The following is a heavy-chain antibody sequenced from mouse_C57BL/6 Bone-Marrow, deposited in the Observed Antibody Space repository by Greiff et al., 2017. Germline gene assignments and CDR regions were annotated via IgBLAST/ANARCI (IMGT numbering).Heavy chain of an antibody. V-gene: IGHV1-81*01. CDR3: ARVGKGDWYFDV. D-gene: IGHD1-1*01. CDR2: IYPRSGNT. Sequence: QVQLQQSGAELARPGASVKLSCKASGYTFTSYGISWVKQRTGQGLEWIGEIYPRSGNTYYNEKFKGKATLTADKSSSTAYMELRSLTSEDSAVYFCARVGKGDWYFDVWGTGTTVTVSS. J-gene: IGHJ1*03. CDR1: GYTFTSYG.